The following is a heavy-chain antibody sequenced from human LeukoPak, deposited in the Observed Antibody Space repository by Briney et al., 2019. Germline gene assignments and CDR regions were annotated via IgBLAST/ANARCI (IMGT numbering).Heavy chain of an antibody. V-gene: IGHV3-30*18. CDR2: ISYDGSNK. D-gene: IGHD6-6*01. Sequence: PGGSLRLSCAASGFTFSSYGMHWVRQAPGKGLEWVAVISYDGSNKYYADSVKGRFTISRDNSKNTLYLQMNSLRAEDTAVYYCAKIKYSSSNYYYYGMDVWGQGTTVTVSS. CDR1: GFTFSSYG. J-gene: IGHJ6*02. CDR3: AKIKYSSSNYYYYGMDV.